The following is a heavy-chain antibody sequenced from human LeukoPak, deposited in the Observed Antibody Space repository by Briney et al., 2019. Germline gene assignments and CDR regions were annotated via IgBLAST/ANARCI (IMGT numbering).Heavy chain of an antibody. CDR1: DYSISRGYY. CDR3: ARLLGTHINYFDP. V-gene: IGHV4-38-2*02. Sequence: SETLSLTCTVSDYSISRGYYRGWIRQPPGKGLEWIGSIYHSGSTYYNPSLKSRVTISVDTSKNQFSLKLSSVTAADTAVYYCARLLGTHINYFDPWGQGTLVTVSS. J-gene: IGHJ5*02. D-gene: IGHD2-21*01. CDR2: IYHSGST.